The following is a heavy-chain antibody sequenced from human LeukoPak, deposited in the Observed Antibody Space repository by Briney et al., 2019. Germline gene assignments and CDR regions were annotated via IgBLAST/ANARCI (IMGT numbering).Heavy chain of an antibody. V-gene: IGHV4-38-2*02. Sequence: SETLSLTCTVSGYSISSSYYWGWIRQAPGKGLEWIGSFSHSGSTYYNPSLQSRVTVSVDTSKNQFSLQLSSVTATDTAVYYCARDGGDYGDYADPCYMDVWGKGTTVTVSS. CDR3: ARDGGDYGDYADPCYMDV. CDR1: GYSISSSYY. CDR2: FSHSGST. D-gene: IGHD4-17*01. J-gene: IGHJ6*03.